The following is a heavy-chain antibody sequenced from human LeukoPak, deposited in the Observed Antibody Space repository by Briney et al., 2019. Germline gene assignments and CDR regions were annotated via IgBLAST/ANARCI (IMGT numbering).Heavy chain of an antibody. Sequence: GGSLRLSCAASGVTFSIHGMNWVRQAPGKGLEWVSYIINSGGTAYYTDSLQGRFTISRDNARNSLFLQMNSLREEDTAVYYCARVGRGVYGMDVWGQGTTVTVSS. CDR3: ARVGRGVYGMDV. CDR1: GVTFSIHG. J-gene: IGHJ6*02. CDR2: IINSGGTA. D-gene: IGHD3-10*01. V-gene: IGHV3-48*02.